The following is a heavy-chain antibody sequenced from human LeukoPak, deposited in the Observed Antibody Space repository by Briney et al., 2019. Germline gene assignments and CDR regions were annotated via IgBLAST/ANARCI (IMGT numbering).Heavy chain of an antibody. CDR1: GGTFSSYA. CDR2: IIPISGTA. V-gene: IGHV1-69*13. CDR3: ARKNWNYFDY. Sequence: SVKVSCKASGGTFSSYAISWVRQAPGQGLEWMGGIIPISGTANYAQKFQGRVTITADESTSTAYMELSNLRSEDTAVYYCARKNWNYFDYWGQGTLVTVSS. D-gene: IGHD1-1*01. J-gene: IGHJ4*02.